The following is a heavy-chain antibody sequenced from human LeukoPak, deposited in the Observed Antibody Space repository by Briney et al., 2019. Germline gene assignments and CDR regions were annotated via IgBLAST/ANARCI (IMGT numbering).Heavy chain of an antibody. CDR1: GFTFSTYG. J-gene: IGHJ4*02. V-gene: IGHV3-33*01. Sequence: GRSLTLSCAASGFTFSTYGMHRVRQAPGKGLEWVAVIWYDGSNKYYADSVKGRFTISRDNSKNTLYLQMNSLRAEDTAVYYCARSEAAVVAAYYFYYWGQGTLVTVSS. CDR3: ARSEAAVVAAYYFYY. D-gene: IGHD3-22*01. CDR2: IWYDGSNK.